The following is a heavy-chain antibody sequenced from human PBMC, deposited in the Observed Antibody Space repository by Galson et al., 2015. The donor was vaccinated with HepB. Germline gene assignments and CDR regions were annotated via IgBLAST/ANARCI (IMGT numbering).Heavy chain of an antibody. J-gene: IGHJ4*02. CDR3: TRLGDFSGYSST. CDR1: GFTFSGSA. D-gene: IGHD6-19*01. Sequence: SLRLSCAASGFTFSGSAIHWVRQASGKGPEWVGRIRSKTTNYATSYVPSLKGRFTISRDDSKNMAYLHIKGLKTEDTAVYYCTRLGDFSGYSSTWGQETLVTVSA. CDR2: IRSKTTNYAT. V-gene: IGHV3-73*01.